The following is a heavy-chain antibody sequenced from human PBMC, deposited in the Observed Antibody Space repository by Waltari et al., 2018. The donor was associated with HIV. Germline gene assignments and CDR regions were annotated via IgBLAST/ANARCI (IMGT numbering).Heavy chain of an antibody. J-gene: IGHJ6*02. V-gene: IGHV1-24*01. Sequence: QVQLIQSGAEVKKPGASVKVSCKVFGYTLTELSMHWVRQAPGKGLEWMGGCDPEDDETSDAQKFQGRVTMTEDTSTDSAYMELSSLTSEDTAVYYCATGGGTTSIQLYDLDVWGQGTTVTVSS. D-gene: IGHD1-26*01. CDR2: CDPEDDET. CDR3: ATGGGTTSIQLYDLDV. CDR1: GYTLTELS.